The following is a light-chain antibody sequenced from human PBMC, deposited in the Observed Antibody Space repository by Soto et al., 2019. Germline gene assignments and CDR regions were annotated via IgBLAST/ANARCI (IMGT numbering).Light chain of an antibody. CDR3: HHYSDWPLT. V-gene: IGKV3-15*01. Sequence: EIVMTQSPATLSVSPGEGATLSCRASHGIGTALAWYQQKPGQTPRLLMYGASIRATGVPARFSGSASGTEFTLTITSLQSEDFAVYYCHHYSDWPLTFGGGTKVESK. CDR2: GAS. J-gene: IGKJ4*01. CDR1: HGIGTA.